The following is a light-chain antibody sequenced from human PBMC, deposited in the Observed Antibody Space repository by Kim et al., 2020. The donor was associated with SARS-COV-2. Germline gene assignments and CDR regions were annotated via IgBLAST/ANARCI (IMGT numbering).Light chain of an antibody. Sequence: IVLTQSPGTLSLSPGERATLSCRASQSVSNSHFSYLAWYQQKPGQSPRLLIYGASRRATGIPDRFSGSGSGTDFTLTITRLEPEDFAVYYCQQYSGSPTFGQGTKVDIK. J-gene: IGKJ1*01. CDR2: GAS. V-gene: IGKV3-20*01. CDR3: QQYSGSPT. CDR1: QSVSNSHFSY.